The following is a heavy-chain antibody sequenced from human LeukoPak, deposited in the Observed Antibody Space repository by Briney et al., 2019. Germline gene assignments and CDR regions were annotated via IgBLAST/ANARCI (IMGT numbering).Heavy chain of an antibody. D-gene: IGHD6-19*01. CDR3: AKLRLFVSSGWLTDFDY. CDR1: GFTFNSYA. J-gene: IGHJ4*02. V-gene: IGHV3-23*01. CDR2: ISGSGGST. Sequence: GGSLRLSCAASGFTFNSYAMSWVRQAPGKGLEWVSAISGSGGSTYYTDSVKGRFTISRDNSKNTLYLQMNSLRAGDTAVYYCAKLRLFVSSGWLTDFDYWGQGTLVTVSS.